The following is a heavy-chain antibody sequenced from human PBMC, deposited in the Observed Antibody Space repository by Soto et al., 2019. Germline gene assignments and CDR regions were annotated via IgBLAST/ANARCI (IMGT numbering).Heavy chain of an antibody. J-gene: IGHJ3*02. D-gene: IGHD2-15*01. Sequence: QVQLVQSGAEVKKPGASVKVSCKASGYTFTSLGISWVRQAPGQGLEWMGWISAYHGNTNYAENLQGRVTMTTDTSTSTSYMELRSLRSDDTAVYYCARDHRGGTDAFDIWGQGTMVTVSS. CDR2: ISAYHGNT. CDR1: GYTFTSLG. CDR3: ARDHRGGTDAFDI. V-gene: IGHV1-18*01.